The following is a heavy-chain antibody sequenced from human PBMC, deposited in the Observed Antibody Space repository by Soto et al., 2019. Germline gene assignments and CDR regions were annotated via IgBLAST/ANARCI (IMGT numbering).Heavy chain of an antibody. CDR1: TGSMTNGDYY. CDR2: IHHSGTT. J-gene: IGHJ5*01. Sequence: PSETLSLTCTVSTGSMTNGDYYWSWIRLPPGKGLEWIGNIHHSGTTYSNPSLRSRLAISVDPPNNQFSLKLRSVTAADTAVYFCARDLPTRIIDSWGQGSLVTVSS. CDR3: ARDLPTRIIDS. D-gene: IGHD2-15*01. V-gene: IGHV4-30-4*01.